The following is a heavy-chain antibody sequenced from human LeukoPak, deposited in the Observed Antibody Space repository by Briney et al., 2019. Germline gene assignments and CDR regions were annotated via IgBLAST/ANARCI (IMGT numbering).Heavy chain of an antibody. CDR3: ARISKSLRLLGYCSGGSCYSALIFDY. V-gene: IGHV4-31*03. CDR1: GGSISSGGYY. J-gene: IGHJ4*02. D-gene: IGHD2-15*01. Sequence: PSETLSLTCTVSGGSISSGGYYWSWIRQHPGKGLEWIGYIYYSGSTYYNPSLKSRVTISVDTSKNQFSLKLSSVTATDTAVYYCARISKSLRLLGYCSGGSCYSALIFDYWGQGTLVTVSS. CDR2: IYYSGST.